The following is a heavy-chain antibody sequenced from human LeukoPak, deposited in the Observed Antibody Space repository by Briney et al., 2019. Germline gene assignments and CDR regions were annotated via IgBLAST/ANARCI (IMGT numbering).Heavy chain of an antibody. J-gene: IGHJ5*02. CDR3: ARDPATNWFAP. D-gene: IGHD2-2*01. V-gene: IGHV1-46*01. CDR1: GYTFTSYY. Sequence: GASVTVSCKASGYTFTSYYMHWVRQAPGQGLEWMGIINPSGGSTSYAQKFQGRVTMTRDTSTSTVYMELSSLRSEDTAVYYCARDPATNWFAPWGQGTLVTVSS. CDR2: INPSGGST.